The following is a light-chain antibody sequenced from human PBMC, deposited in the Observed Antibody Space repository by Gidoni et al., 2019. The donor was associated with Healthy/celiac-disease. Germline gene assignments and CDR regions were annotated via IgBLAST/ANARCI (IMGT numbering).Light chain of an antibody. J-gene: IGKJ4*01. V-gene: IGKV3-15*01. CDR2: GAS. CDR1: QSVSSN. CDR3: QHYNNWRPLT. Sequence: EIVMTQSPATLSVSPGERATLSCRASQSVSSNLAWYQQKPGQAPRLLIYGASTRATGIPARFSGSGSGTEFTLTISSLQSEDFAVYYCQHYNNWRPLTFGGXTKVEIK.